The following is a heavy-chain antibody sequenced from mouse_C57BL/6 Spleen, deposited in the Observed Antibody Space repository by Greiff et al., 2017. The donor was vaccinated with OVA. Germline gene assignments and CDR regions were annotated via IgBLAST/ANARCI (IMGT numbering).Heavy chain of an antibody. CDR2: IDPSDSYT. D-gene: IGHD2-1*01. J-gene: IGHJ4*01. V-gene: IGHV1-50*01. Sequence: VQLQQPGAELVKPGASVKLSCKASGYTFTSYWMQWVKQRPGQGLEWIGEIDPSDSYTNYNQKFKGKATLTVDTSSSTAYMQLSSLTSEDSAVYYCARGNYGNYRAMDYWGQGTSVTVSS. CDR3: ARGNYGNYRAMDY. CDR1: GYTFTSYW.